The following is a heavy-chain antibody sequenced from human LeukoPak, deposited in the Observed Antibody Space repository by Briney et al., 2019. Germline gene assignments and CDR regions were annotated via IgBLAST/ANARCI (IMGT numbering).Heavy chain of an antibody. CDR1: GGSISHYY. CDR2: IFYSGTT. Sequence: PSETLSLTCAVSGGSISHYYWSWIRQYPGKGLEWIGYIFYSGTTDYNPSLKSQVTFSVDTSKNQFSLKLSSVTAADTAVYYCARVSYYPPYYFDFWGQGTLVIVSS. J-gene: IGHJ4*02. D-gene: IGHD3-22*01. CDR3: ARVSYYPPYYFDF. V-gene: IGHV4-59*01.